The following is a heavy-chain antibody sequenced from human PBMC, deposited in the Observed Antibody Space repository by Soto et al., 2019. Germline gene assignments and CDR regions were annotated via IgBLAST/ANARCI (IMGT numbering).Heavy chain of an antibody. CDR2: ISYDGSNK. CDR1: GFTFSSYG. J-gene: IGHJ4*02. V-gene: IGHV3-30*18. CDR3: AKDMESSMVVAVFDY. Sequence: GGSLRLSCAASGFTFSSYGMHWVRQAPGKGLEWVAVISYDGSNKYYADSVKGRFTISRDNSKNTLYLQMNSLRAEDTAVYYCAKDMESSMVVAVFDYWGQGTLVTVSS. D-gene: IGHD3-22*01.